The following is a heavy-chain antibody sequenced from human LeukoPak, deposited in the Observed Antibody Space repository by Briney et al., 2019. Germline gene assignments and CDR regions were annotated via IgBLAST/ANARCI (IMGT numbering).Heavy chain of an antibody. D-gene: IGHD2-2*01. V-gene: IGHV3-7*01. Sequence: GGSLRLSCAASGFNFSSHWMSWVRQAPGKGLEWVANIGQDGTEKNYVDSVKGRFTISRDNAKNSLYLQMSSLRAEDTAVYHCARGYCSGTSCFGAFDIWGQGTMVPVSS. CDR2: IGQDGTEK. CDR3: ARGYCSGTSCFGAFDI. J-gene: IGHJ3*02. CDR1: GFNFSSHW.